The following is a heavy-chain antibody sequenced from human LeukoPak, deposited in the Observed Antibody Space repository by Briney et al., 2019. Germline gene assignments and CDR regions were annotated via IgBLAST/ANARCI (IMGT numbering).Heavy chain of an antibody. CDR3: ARGPAEIAAAGHYFDY. D-gene: IGHD6-13*01. J-gene: IGHJ4*02. V-gene: IGHV4-34*01. CDR2: INHSGST. Sequence: SETLSLTCAVYGGSFCGYYWSWIRQPPGKGLEWIGEINHSGSTNYNPSLKSRVTISVDTSKNQFSLKLSSVTAADTAVYYRARGPAEIAAAGHYFDYWGQGTLVTASS. CDR1: GGSFCGYY.